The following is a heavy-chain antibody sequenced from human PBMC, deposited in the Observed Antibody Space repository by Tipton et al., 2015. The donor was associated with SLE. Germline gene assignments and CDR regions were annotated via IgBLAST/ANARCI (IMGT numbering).Heavy chain of an antibody. CDR2: IYYSGSA. Sequence: TLSLTCTVSGGSISSYYWSWIRQPPGKGLEWIGYIYYSGSANYNPSLKSRVTISVDTSKNQFSLKLSSVTAADTAVYYCARGGVGLDYWGQGTLVTVSS. D-gene: IGHD3-10*01. V-gene: IGHV4-59*01. J-gene: IGHJ4*02. CDR1: GGSISSYY. CDR3: ARGGVGLDY.